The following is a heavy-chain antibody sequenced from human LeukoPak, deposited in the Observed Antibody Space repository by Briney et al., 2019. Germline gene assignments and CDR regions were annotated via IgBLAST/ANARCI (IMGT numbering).Heavy chain of an antibody. CDR3: AKDRPNYYGSNGHYYRRDGDY. Sequence: GGSLRLSCAASGFTFSIYAMSGVRQAPGKGRQWVSSITSSGDGTYYADSAKGRFTISRDNSENMLYLQMNSLRVEDTAVYFCAKDRPNYYGSNGHYYRRDGDYWGQGTLVTVSS. D-gene: IGHD3-22*01. CDR1: GFTFSIYA. J-gene: IGHJ4*02. CDR2: ITSSGDGT. V-gene: IGHV3-23*01.